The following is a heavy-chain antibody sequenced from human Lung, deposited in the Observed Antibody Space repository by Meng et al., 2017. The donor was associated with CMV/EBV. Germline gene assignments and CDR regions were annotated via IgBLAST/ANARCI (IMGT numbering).Heavy chain of an antibody. CDR2: VYWNDDN. CDR1: GFSINTAGLV. J-gene: IGHJ2*01. D-gene: IGHD4-17*01. V-gene: IGHV2-5*01. CDR3: AHYGDYRFGWYFDL. Sequence: SGFSINTAGLVVGWVRQPPGKAPEWLALVYWNDDNRYSPSPRNRLTITKDTSKNQAVLTMSNMDPVDTATYYCAHYGDYRFGWYFDLWGRGTLVTVSS.